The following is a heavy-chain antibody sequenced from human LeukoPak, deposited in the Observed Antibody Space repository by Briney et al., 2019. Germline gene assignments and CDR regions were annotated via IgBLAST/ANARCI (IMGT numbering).Heavy chain of an antibody. J-gene: IGHJ4*02. V-gene: IGHV4-59*12. CDR2: IYYSGST. Sequence: PSETLSLTCTVSGGSISSYNWSWIRQPPGKGLEWFGYIYYSGSTNYNPSLKSRVTISVDTSKNQFSLKLSSVTAADTAVYYCARDPSIAAEGHWGQGTLVTVSS. D-gene: IGHD6-13*01. CDR1: GGSISSYN. CDR3: ARDPSIAAEGH.